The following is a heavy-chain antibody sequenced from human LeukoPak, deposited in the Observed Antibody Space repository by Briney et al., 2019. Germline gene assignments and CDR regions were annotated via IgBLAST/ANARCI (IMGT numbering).Heavy chain of an antibody. V-gene: IGHV4-38-2*02. Sequence: SETLSLTCTVSGYSISSGYYWGWIRQPPGKGLEWIGSIYHSGSTYYNPSLKSRVTISVDTSKNQFSLKLSSVTAADTAVYYCARGRYYYDSSGSYYFDYWGQGTLVTVSS. J-gene: IGHJ4*02. CDR2: IYHSGST. D-gene: IGHD3-22*01. CDR1: GYSISSGYY. CDR3: ARGRYYYDSSGSYYFDY.